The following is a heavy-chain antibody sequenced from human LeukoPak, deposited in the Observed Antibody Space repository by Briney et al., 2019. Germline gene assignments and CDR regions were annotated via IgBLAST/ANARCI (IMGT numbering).Heavy chain of an antibody. V-gene: IGHV3-48*04. D-gene: IGHD2-2*01. J-gene: IGHJ5*02. Sequence: GGSLRLSCAASGFTFSSYAMSWVRQAPGKGLEWVSYISSSGSTIYYADSVKGRFTISRDNAKNSLYLQMNSLKAEDTAVYYCARGFVVVPAAAFDPWGQGTLVTVSS. CDR3: ARGFVVVPAAAFDP. CDR2: ISSSGSTI. CDR1: GFTFSSYA.